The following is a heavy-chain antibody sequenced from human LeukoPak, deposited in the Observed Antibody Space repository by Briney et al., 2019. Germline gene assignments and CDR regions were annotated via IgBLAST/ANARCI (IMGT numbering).Heavy chain of an antibody. D-gene: IGHD3-22*01. Sequence: SVKVSCKASGGTFSSYAISWVRQAPGQGLERMGRIIPILGIANYAQKFQGRVTITADKSTSTAYMELSSLRSEDTAVYYCAIGNYYDSSGYYYYWGQGTLVTVSS. CDR2: IIPILGIA. CDR1: GGTFSSYA. J-gene: IGHJ4*02. V-gene: IGHV1-69*04. CDR3: AIGNYYDSSGYYYY.